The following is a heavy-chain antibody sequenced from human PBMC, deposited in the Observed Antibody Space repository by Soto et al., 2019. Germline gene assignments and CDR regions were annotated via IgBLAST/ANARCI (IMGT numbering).Heavy chain of an antibody. CDR1: GFSFSSYS. Sequence: GGSLRLSCAASGFSFSSYSMNWVRQAPGKGLEWVSYISSSSSTIYYADSVKGRFTISRDNAKNSLYLQMNSLRDEDTAVYYCARDGQWLVSPTDFDYWGQGTLVTVSS. V-gene: IGHV3-48*02. CDR3: ARDGQWLVSPTDFDY. J-gene: IGHJ4*02. D-gene: IGHD6-19*01. CDR2: ISSSSSTI.